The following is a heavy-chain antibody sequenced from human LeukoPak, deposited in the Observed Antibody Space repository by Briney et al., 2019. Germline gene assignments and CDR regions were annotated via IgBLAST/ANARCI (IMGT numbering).Heavy chain of an antibody. V-gene: IGHV1-18*01. CDR1: GYTFTNYG. CDR2: ISTYNGNT. J-gene: IGHJ4*02. Sequence: ASVKVSCKASGYTFTNYGISWVRQAPGQGLEWMGWISTYNGNTKYTQNLQGRVTMTTDTSTSTAYMDLTSLRSDDTAVYYCARSGRRRYYYASGPDYWGQGTLVTVSS. CDR3: ARSGRRRYYYASGPDY. D-gene: IGHD3-10*01.